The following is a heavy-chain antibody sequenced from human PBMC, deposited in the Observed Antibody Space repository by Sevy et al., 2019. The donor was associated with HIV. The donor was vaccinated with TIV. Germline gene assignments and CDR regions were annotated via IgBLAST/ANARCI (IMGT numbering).Heavy chain of an antibody. J-gene: IGHJ4*02. CDR1: GFSLGNYA. CDR3: ARDVAAGDF. CDR2: INEDGTEK. V-gene: IGHV3-7*01. D-gene: IGHD2-21*01. Sequence: GGSLRLSCVVSGFSLGNYAMSWIRQSPGKGLQWLGNINEDGTEKYYRDSVRGRFTISRDNTKKSLHLQMNSLRVDDTGVYYCARDVAAGDFWGQGTLVTVSS.